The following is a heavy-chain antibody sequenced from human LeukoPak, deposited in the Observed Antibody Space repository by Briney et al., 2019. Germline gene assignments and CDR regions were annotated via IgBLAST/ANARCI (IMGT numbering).Heavy chain of an antibody. Sequence: PGGSLRLSCGASGFTFRSYGVHWVRQAPGRGLEWVALIQKDGSNKYYGDSVKGRFTISRDNSKNTLYLQMNSLRVEDTAVYYCAKEMYDYVWGSYFENWGQGTLVTVSS. CDR3: AKEMYDYVWGSYFEN. D-gene: IGHD3-16*01. V-gene: IGHV3-30*02. CDR1: GFTFRSYG. CDR2: IQKDGSNK. J-gene: IGHJ4*02.